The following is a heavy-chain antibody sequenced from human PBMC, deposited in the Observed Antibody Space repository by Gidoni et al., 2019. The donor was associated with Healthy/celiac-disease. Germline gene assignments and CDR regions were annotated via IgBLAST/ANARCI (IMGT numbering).Heavy chain of an antibody. CDR2: IHPGDSET. Sequence: EVQLVQSGAEVKKPGESLKISRKGSGYSFTSYWIGWVRPLPGKGLEWMGIIHPGDSETRYSPSFQGQVTISADKSISTAYLQWSSLNASDTAMYYCARHGQWLQLGVDYWGQGTLVTVSS. J-gene: IGHJ4*02. D-gene: IGHD1-1*01. CDR1: GYSFTSYW. CDR3: ARHGQWLQLGVDY. V-gene: IGHV5-51*01.